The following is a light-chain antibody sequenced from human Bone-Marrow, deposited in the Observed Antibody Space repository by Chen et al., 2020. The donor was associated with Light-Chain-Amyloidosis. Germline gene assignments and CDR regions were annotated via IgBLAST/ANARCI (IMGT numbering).Light chain of an antibody. CDR1: SSDVGGDNH. CDR2: EVT. CDR3: SSYTITNTLV. V-gene: IGLV2-14*01. J-gene: IGLJ1*01. Sequence: QSALTQPASVSGSPGQSITISCTGTSSDVGGDNHVSWYQQHPDKAPKLRIYEVTHRPSWVPDRFSGSKSDNTASLTISGLQTEGEADDFCSSYTITNTLVFGSGTRVTVL.